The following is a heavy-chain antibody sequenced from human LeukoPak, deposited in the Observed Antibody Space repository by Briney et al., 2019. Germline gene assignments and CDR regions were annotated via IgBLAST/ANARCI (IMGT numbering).Heavy chain of an antibody. CDR2: PNRDGST. J-gene: IGHJ4*02. D-gene: IGHD3-3*02. CDR3: AGDQLASRQTNY. Sequence: PGGSLRLSCAASGFTVSSNHMTWVRQAPGKGLECVSFPNRDGSTYYADSVKGRFTISRDNSKNTLYLQMNSLRAEDTAVYYCAGDQLASRQTNYWGQGTLVTVSS. CDR1: GFTVSSNH. V-gene: IGHV3-66*01.